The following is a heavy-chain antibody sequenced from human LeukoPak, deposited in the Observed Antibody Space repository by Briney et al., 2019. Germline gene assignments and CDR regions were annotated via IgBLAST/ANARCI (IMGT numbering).Heavy chain of an antibody. D-gene: IGHD5-12*01. CDR1: GFTFTGHY. J-gene: IGHJ5*02. CDR3: ARGGSYKSGAYDT. CDR2: ISGDGADA. V-gene: IGHV3-74*01. Sequence: PGGSLRLSCAASGFTFTGHYIHWVRQAPGEGLVWVSRISGDGADADYAEDVQGRFTNSRDNAKNTIFLHMNSLRGDDTAVYYCARGGSYKSGAYDTWGQGNLVIVSS.